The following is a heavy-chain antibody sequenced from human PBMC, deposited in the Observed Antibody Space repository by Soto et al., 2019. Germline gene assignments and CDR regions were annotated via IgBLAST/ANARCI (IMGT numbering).Heavy chain of an antibody. J-gene: IGHJ4*02. Sequence: QITLKESGPTLVKPTQTLTLTCTSSGFSLSTSRVGVGWFRLPQGKALEWLADLYWNDTNTDRPSLKSRLTIPKATSKNQVTITMTNVDPVDTATYYCAHAYGGRSLYWCQGTLVTVSS. V-gene: IGHV2-5*01. CDR3: AHAYGGRSLY. CDR2: LYWNDTN. CDR1: GFSLSTSRVG. D-gene: IGHD1-26*01.